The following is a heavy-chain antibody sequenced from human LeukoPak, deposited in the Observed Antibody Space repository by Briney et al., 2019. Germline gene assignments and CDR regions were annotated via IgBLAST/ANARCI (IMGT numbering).Heavy chain of an antibody. Sequence: PSETLSLTYTVSGGSISSHYWSWIRQPPGKGLEWIGYIYYSGSTNYNPSLKSRVTISVDTSKNQFSLKLSSVTAADTVVYYCARGTAAGDDYWGQGTLVTVSS. J-gene: IGHJ4*02. CDR3: ARGTAAGDDY. CDR1: GGSISSHY. D-gene: IGHD6-13*01. CDR2: IYYSGST. V-gene: IGHV4-59*11.